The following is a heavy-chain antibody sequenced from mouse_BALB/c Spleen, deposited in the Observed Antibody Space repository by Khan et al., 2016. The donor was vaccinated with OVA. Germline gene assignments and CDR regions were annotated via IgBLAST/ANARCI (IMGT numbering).Heavy chain of an antibody. CDR1: GFTFSSYA. V-gene: IGHV5-6-5*01. Sequence: EVELVESGGGLVKPGGSLKLSCAASGFTFSSYAMSWVRQTPEKRLEWVASISSRGSTYYPDSVKGRFTISRDNARNTLYLQMSGLRAEDTAMYYCARLYAMDYWGQGTSVTVSS. CDR2: ISSRGST. CDR3: ARLYAMDY. J-gene: IGHJ4*01.